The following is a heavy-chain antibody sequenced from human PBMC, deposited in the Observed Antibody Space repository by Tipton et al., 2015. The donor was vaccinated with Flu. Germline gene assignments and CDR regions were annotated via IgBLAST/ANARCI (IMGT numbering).Heavy chain of an antibody. V-gene: IGHV4-4*07. J-gene: IGHJ6*03. CDR1: GGSISSYY. CDR2: IYTSGST. D-gene: IGHD6-13*01. Sequence: TLSLTCTVSGGSISSYYWSWIRQPAGKGLEWIGRIYTSGSTNYNPSLKSRVTMSVDTSKNQFSLKLSSVTAADTAVYYCARDGGAAAGGRPYYYYYMDVWGKGTTVTVSS. CDR3: ARDGGAAAGGRPYYYYYMDV.